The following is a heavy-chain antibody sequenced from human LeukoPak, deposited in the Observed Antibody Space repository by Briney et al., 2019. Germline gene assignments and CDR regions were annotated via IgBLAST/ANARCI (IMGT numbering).Heavy chain of an antibody. D-gene: IGHD6-6*01. J-gene: IGHJ4*02. CDR1: GFTFSSYA. CDR3: ARDLYYSSSSPVFIY. CDR2: ISSSSSYI. V-gene: IGHV3-21*01. Sequence: PGGSLRLSCAASGFTFSSYAMTWVRQAPGRGLEWVSSISSSSSYIYYADSVKGRFTISRDNAKNSLYLQMNSLRAEDTAVYYCARDLYYSSSSPVFIYWGQGTLVTVSS.